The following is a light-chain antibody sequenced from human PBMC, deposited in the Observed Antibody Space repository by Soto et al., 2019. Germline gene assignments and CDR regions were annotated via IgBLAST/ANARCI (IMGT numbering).Light chain of an antibody. V-gene: IGKV3-15*01. CDR1: QSVGSS. CDR3: QQYNNWPPT. J-gene: IGKJ1*01. CDR2: GAS. Sequence: EIVLTQSPATLSLSPGERATLSCRASQSVGSSVAWYTPTPGQAPRLLIYGASTRDTGIPDRVSGSGSGTEVTLTISSLQSEECAVYDCQQYNNWPPTFGQGTKVDIK.